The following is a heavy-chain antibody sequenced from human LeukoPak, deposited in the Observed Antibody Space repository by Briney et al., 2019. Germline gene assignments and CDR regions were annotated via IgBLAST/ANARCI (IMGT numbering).Heavy chain of an antibody. CDR2: INPNSGVT. V-gene: IGHV1-2*02. J-gene: IGHJ5*01. CDR1: GYTFIGYY. Sequence: ASVKVSCKASGYTFIGYYMHWVRQAPGQGLEWMGWINPNSGVTNYAQKFQDRVTMTRDTSISTAYMELSRLTSDDTAVYYSARENWFDSWGQGTLVAVSS. CDR3: ARENWFDS.